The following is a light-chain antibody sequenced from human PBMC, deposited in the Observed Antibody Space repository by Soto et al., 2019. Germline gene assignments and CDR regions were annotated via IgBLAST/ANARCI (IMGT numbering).Light chain of an antibody. CDR1: QSISSY. Sequence: DIQMTQSPSSLSASLGDRVTITCRASQSISSYLNWYQQKPGKAPKLLIYAASSLQSGVPSRFSGSGSGTDFTLTISSLQPEDVATYYCQQSYSTPQTFGQGTKVEIK. CDR3: QQSYSTPQT. CDR2: AAS. J-gene: IGKJ1*01. V-gene: IGKV1-39*01.